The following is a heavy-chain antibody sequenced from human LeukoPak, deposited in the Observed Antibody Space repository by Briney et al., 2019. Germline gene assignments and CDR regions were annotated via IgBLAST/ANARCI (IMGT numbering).Heavy chain of an antibody. V-gene: IGHV3-30*02. CDR3: AKDGGCSTSCYSNWFDP. CDR1: GFTFSSYG. D-gene: IGHD2-2*01. CDR2: VRYDGSIK. Sequence: GGFLRLSCAASGFTFSSYGMHCVRQAPGKGLEWVAFVRYDGSIKYYADSVKGRFTISRDNSKNALYLQMHSLKPEDTAVYYCAKDGGCSTSCYSNWFDPWGQGTLVTVSS. J-gene: IGHJ5*02.